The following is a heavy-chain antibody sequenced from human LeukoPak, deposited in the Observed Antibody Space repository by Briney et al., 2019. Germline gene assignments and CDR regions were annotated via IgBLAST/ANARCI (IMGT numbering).Heavy chain of an antibody. D-gene: IGHD3-22*01. CDR1: GFTFSSYG. Sequence: GGSLRLSCAASGFTFSSYGMHWVRQAPGKGLEWVAVISYDGSNKYYADSVKGRFTISRDNSKNTLYLQMNSLRAEDTAVYYCAKEYYYDSSGYLPIDAFDIWGQGTMVTVSS. V-gene: IGHV3-30*18. CDR2: ISYDGSNK. J-gene: IGHJ3*02. CDR3: AKEYYYDSSGYLPIDAFDI.